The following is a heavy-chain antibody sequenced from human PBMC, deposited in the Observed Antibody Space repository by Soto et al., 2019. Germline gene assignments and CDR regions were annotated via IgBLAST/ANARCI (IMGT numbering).Heavy chain of an antibody. CDR2: IIPIFGTA. V-gene: IGHV1-69*06. J-gene: IGHJ5*02. D-gene: IGHD4-17*01. Sequence: SVKVSCKASGCTFSSYAISWVRQAPGQGLEWMGGIIPIFGTANYAQKFQGRVTITADKSTSTAYMELSSLRSEDTAVYYCARTRGTLAVTNGNWFDPWGQGTLVTVSS. CDR1: GCTFSSYA. CDR3: ARTRGTLAVTNGNWFDP.